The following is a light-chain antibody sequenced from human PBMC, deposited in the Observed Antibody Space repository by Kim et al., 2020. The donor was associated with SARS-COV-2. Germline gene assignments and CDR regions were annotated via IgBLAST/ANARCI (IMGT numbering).Light chain of an antibody. CDR1: QGISNH. V-gene: IGKV1-27*01. CDR2: AAS. CDR3: QNYDSAPHT. Sequence: DVQMTQSPSSLSASVGDRVTITCRTSQGISNHLVWYQQKPGKAPKLLIYAASTLESGVPSRFSGSGSGTGFTLTISSLQPEDVATYYCQNYDSAPHTFGGGTKVEIK. J-gene: IGKJ4*01.